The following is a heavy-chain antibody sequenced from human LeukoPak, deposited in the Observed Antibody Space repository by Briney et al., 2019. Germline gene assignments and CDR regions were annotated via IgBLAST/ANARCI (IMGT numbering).Heavy chain of an antibody. V-gene: IGHV3-30*02. D-gene: IGHD6-19*01. CDR3: ARRVYTSGWYTFDY. CDR1: GFTFSDYG. J-gene: IGHJ4*02. CDR2: IRYDGSNK. Sequence: GGSLRLSCAASGFTFSDYGMHWVRQAPGKGLEWVAFIRYDGSNKYYADSVKGRFTISRDNSKNTLYLQMNSLRAEDTAVYYCARRVYTSGWYTFDYWGQGTLVTVSS.